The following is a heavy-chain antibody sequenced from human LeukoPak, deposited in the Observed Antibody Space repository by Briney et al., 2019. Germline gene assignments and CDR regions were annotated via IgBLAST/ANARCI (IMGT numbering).Heavy chain of an antibody. CDR2: ISGSSRTM. V-gene: IGHV3-48*04. Sequence: GGSLRLSCAASGFTFSTYSMNWVRQAPGKGLEWVSYISGSSRTMYYADSVKGRFTISRGNVKKSLYLQMNSLRAEDTAVYYCARDLGLYDYGGNIDYWGQGTLVTVSS. D-gene: IGHD4-23*01. CDR1: GFTFSTYS. J-gene: IGHJ4*02. CDR3: ARDLGLYDYGGNIDY.